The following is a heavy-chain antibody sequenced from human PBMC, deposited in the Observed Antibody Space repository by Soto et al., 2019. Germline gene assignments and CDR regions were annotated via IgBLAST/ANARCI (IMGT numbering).Heavy chain of an antibody. Sequence: QVQLVQSGAEVKKPGSSVKVSCKASGGTFSSYAISWVRQAPGQGLEWMGGIIPIFGKANYAQKFQGRVTMTADESTSTAYMELSRLRSEDTAVYYCARDLVVGAPTNAAKYYYYGMDVWGQGTTVTVSS. D-gene: IGHD1-26*01. CDR2: IIPIFGKA. V-gene: IGHV1-69*01. CDR3: ARDLVVGAPTNAAKYYYYGMDV. CDR1: GGTFSSYA. J-gene: IGHJ6*02.